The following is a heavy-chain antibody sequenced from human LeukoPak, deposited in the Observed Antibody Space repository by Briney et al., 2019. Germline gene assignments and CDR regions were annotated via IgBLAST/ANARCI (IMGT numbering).Heavy chain of an antibody. V-gene: IGHV1-69*05. D-gene: IGHD3-10*01. CDR3: AGSGPPPGRGSGSYRFGGGYYYYMDV. CDR1: GGTFSSYA. J-gene: IGHJ6*03. Sequence: VASVKVSCKASGGTFSSYAISWVRQAPGQGLEWMGGIIPIFGTANYAQKFQGRVTITTDESTSTAYMELSSLRSEDTAVYYCAGSGPPPGRGSGSYRFGGGYYYYMDVWGKGTTVTVSS. CDR2: IIPIFGTA.